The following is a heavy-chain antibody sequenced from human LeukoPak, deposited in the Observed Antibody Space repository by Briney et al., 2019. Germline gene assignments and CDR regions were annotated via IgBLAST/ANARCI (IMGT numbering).Heavy chain of an antibody. V-gene: IGHV3-7*01. CDR3: ARGGNSDY. J-gene: IGHJ4*02. CDR2: IKQDGSEK. Sequence: PGGSLRLSCVASGFTFRSYSMNWVPQAPGEGLEWVANIKQDGSEKYYVDSVKGRFTISRDNAKNSLYLQMNSLRAEDTAVYYCARGGNSDYWGQGTLVTVSS. CDR1: GFTFRSYS. D-gene: IGHD4-23*01.